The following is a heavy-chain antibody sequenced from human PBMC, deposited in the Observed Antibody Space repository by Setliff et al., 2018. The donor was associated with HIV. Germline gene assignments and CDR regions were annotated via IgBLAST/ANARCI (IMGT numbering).Heavy chain of an antibody. J-gene: IGHJ4*02. D-gene: IGHD3-22*01. V-gene: IGHV4-34*01. Sequence: SETLSLTCAVYGGSLSSSYWTWIRQAPGKGLEWIGEINHSGTANYNPSLKSRVTMSLDRSKRQFSLKLTSLTAADTAVYYCAGLSGFLDYWGLGNLVTVPQ. CDR3: AGLSGFLDY. CDR2: INHSGTA. CDR1: GGSLSSSY.